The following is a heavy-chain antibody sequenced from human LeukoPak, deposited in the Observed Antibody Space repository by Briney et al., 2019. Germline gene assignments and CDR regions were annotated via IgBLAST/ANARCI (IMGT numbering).Heavy chain of an antibody. Sequence: SETLSLTCAVYGGSISSYYWSWIRQPPGKGLEWIGYIYYSGSTNYNPSLKSRVTISVDTSKNQFSLKLSSVTAADTAVYYCARGEIILGDVWGKGTTVTISS. J-gene: IGHJ6*04. D-gene: IGHD2-21*01. CDR2: IYYSGST. V-gene: IGHV4-59*01. CDR1: GGSISSYY. CDR3: ARGEIILGDV.